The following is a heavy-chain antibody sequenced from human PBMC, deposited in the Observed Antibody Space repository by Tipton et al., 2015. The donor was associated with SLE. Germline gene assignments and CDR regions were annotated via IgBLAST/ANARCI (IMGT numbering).Heavy chain of an antibody. Sequence: GSLRLSCAASGFTFSSYAMSWVRQAPGKGLEWVSAISGSGGSTYYADSVKGRFTISRDNSKNTLYLQMNSLRAEDTAVYYCAKDISRGGYYDRLGAFDIWGQGTMVTVSS. D-gene: IGHD3-22*01. J-gene: IGHJ3*02. V-gene: IGHV3-23*01. CDR1: GFTFSSYA. CDR2: ISGSGGST. CDR3: AKDISRGGYYDRLGAFDI.